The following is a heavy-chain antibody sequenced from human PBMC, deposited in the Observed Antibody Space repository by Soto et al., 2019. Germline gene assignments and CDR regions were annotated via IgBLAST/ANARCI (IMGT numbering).Heavy chain of an antibody. CDR2: ISGSGGST. CDR3: AKGRRGCSGGSCYTNDAFDI. V-gene: IGHV3-23*01. CDR1: GFTFSSYA. D-gene: IGHD2-15*01. J-gene: IGHJ3*02. Sequence: EVQLLESGGGLVQPGGSLRLSCAASGFTFSSYAMSWVRQAPGQGLEWVSAISGSGGSTYYADSVKGRFTISRHNSKNTRYLQMNSLRAEDTAVYYCAKGRRGCSGGSCYTNDAFDIWGQGTMVTVSS.